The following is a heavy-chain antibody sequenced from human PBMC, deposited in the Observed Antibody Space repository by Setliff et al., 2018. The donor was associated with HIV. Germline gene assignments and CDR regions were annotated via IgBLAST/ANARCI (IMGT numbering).Heavy chain of an antibody. CDR3: ARQSPQIRYLDWLNDFDI. Sequence: TSETLSLTCTVSGGSISSHYWSWIRQPPGKGLEWIAEINPSGTTNYNPSLKSRLTISVDTSKNQFSLRLNSVTAADTAVYYSARQSPQIRYLDWLNDFDIWGQGTMVTVSS. CDR1: GGSISSHY. D-gene: IGHD3-9*01. V-gene: IGHV4-4*08. J-gene: IGHJ3*02. CDR2: INPSGTT.